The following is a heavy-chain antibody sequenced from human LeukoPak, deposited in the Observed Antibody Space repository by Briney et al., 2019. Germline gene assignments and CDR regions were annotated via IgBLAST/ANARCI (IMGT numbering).Heavy chain of an antibody. CDR3: ERFKCEWDTNWFDP. Sequence: ASGKVSCKTSGYTFTSYGITWVTQAPGQGLEWMGWINAYNGVTNYAQKFRGRVAMNIDISTTTAYMKLRSLKSDDAAVYYCERFKCEWDTNWFDPWREGILVSVSS. CDR1: GYTFTSYG. CDR2: INAYNGVT. V-gene: IGHV1-18*01. D-gene: IGHD1-26*01. J-gene: IGHJ5*02.